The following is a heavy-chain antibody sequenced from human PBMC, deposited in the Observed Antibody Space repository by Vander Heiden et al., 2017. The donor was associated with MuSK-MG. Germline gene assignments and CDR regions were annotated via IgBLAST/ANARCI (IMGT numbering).Heavy chain of an antibody. CDR1: GFTFSSYW. D-gene: IGHD3-16*01. CDR3: ARAARLRAHDAFDI. J-gene: IGHJ3*02. Sequence: EVQLVESGGGLVQPGGSLRLSCAASGFTFSSYWMSWVRQAPGKGLEWVANIKQDGSEKYYVDSVKGRFTISRDNAKNSLYLQMNSLRAEDTAVYYCARAARLRAHDAFDIWGQGTMVTVSS. CDR2: IKQDGSEK. V-gene: IGHV3-7*01.